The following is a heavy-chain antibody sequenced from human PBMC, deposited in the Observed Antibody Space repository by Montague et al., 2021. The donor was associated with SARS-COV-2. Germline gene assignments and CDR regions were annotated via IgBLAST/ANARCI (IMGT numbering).Heavy chain of an antibody. CDR2: IHIGATS. D-gene: IGHD3-9*01. CDR1: GDSISSYGYF. J-gene: IGHJ4*03. Sequence: SETLSLTCTVSGDSISSYGYFWIWIRQPPGQGREWIAYIHIGATSYFNPSLKSRVTISIDSSKNQFSLNVTSVTAADTAVYSCGWRRDWYLDIWGQGTLVTVSS. CDR3: GWRRDWYLDI. V-gene: IGHV4-39*07.